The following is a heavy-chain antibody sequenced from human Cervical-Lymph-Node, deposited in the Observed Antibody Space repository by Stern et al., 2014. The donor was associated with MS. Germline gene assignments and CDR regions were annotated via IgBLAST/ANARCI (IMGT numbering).Heavy chain of an antibody. V-gene: IGHV1-69*01. CDR3: AVDIVVVVGEDYPYGMDV. Sequence: VQLVESGAEVKKPGSSVKVSCKASGGTFRSYAISWVRQAPGQGLEWMGGFIPLLETSNYAQKFQGRVTIAAVESTSTAYMELSSLRSEDTAVYFCAVDIVVVVGEDYPYGMDVWGQGTTVTVSS. J-gene: IGHJ6*02. D-gene: IGHD2-15*01. CDR2: FIPLLETS. CDR1: GGTFRSYA.